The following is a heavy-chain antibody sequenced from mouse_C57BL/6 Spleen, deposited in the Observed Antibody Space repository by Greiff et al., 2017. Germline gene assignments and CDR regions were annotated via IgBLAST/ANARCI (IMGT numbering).Heavy chain of an antibody. CDR1: GYTFTDYE. CDR3: TRHGSSPSHYFDY. V-gene: IGHV1-15*01. J-gene: IGHJ2*01. D-gene: IGHD1-1*01. CDR2: IDPETGGT. Sequence: VKLQESGAELVRPGASVTLSCKASGYTFTDYEMHWVKQTPVHGLEWIGAIDPETGGTAYNQKFKGKAILTADKSSSTAYMELRSLTSEDSAVYYCTRHGSSPSHYFDYWGQGTTLTVSS.